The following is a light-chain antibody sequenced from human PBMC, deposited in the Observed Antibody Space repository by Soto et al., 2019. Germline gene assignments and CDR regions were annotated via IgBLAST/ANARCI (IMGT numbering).Light chain of an antibody. J-gene: IGLJ3*02. Sequence: QSVLTQPPSVSGAPGQRVTISCTGSSSNIGAGYDVHWYQQLPGTAPKLLIYGNSNRPSGVPDRFSGSKSGTSASLAITGLXXXXEXDYYCQSYDSSLSGWVFGGGTKLTVL. CDR2: GNS. CDR1: SSNIGAGYD. V-gene: IGLV1-40*01. CDR3: QSYDSSLSGWV.